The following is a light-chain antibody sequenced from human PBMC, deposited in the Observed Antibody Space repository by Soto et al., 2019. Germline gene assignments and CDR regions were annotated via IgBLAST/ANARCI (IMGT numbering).Light chain of an antibody. CDR1: STDIGAYDY. V-gene: IGLV2-14*01. J-gene: IGLJ2*01. CDR2: EVS. CDR3: SSYTTTSSRV. Sequence: QSVLTQPASVSGSPGQSITISCTGTSTDIGAYDYVSWYQQHPGEGPKVIIYEVSNRPSGVSHRFSGSKSGNTASLTISGLQADDEADSYRSSYTTTSSRVFGGGTKVTVL.